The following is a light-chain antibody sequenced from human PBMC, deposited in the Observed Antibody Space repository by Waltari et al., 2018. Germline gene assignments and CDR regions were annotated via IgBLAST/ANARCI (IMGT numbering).Light chain of an antibody. CDR1: ASDAGPYKL. Sequence: QSALTQPASVSGSPGQSITFSRTGTASDAGPYKLVSWYQHHPGTAPKLIIYAGDKRPSGVSSRFSASKSGDTASLTISGLQSEDEADYYCCSYVGGAKVTFGGGTKVTVL. V-gene: IGLV2-23*01. CDR3: CSYVGGAKVT. CDR2: AGD. J-gene: IGLJ2*01.